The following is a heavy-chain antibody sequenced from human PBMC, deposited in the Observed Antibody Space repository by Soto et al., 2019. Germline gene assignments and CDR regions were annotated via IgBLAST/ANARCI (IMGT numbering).Heavy chain of an antibody. CDR2: MYTSRST. Sequence: SDTLSLTCIVSGGSISSYYWSWIRQPAGKGLEWIGRMYTSRSTNYNPSLKSRVTMSVDTSKNQFSLKLSSVTAADTAVYYCARGTSARGYYGYWGQGXLVTVYS. J-gene: IGHJ4*02. V-gene: IGHV4-4*07. D-gene: IGHD3-3*01. CDR1: GGSISSYY. CDR3: ARGTSARGYYGY.